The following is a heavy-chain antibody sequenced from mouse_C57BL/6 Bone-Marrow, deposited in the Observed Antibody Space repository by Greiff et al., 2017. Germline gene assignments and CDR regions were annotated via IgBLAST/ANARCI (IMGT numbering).Heavy chain of an antibody. CDR1: GYTFTSYT. CDR2: INPSSGYT. J-gene: IGHJ3*01. Sequence: VQLQQSGAELARPGASVKMSCKASGYTFTSYTMHWVKQRPGQGLEWIGYINPSSGYTKYNQKFKDKDTLTADKSSSTAYMQLSSLTSEDSAVYYCARRNYDLGAWFAYWGQGTLVTVSA. V-gene: IGHV1-4*01. D-gene: IGHD2-4*01. CDR3: ARRNYDLGAWFAY.